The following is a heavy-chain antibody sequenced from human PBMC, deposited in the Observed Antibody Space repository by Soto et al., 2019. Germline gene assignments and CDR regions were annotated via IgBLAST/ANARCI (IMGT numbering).Heavy chain of an antibody. J-gene: IGHJ4*02. CDR2: INAGNGNT. CDR1: GYTFTSYA. CDR3: ARMYSSGWYFSSGNSDY. Sequence: ASVKVSCKGSGYTFTSYAMHWVRQAPGQRLEWMGWINAGNGNTKYSQKFQGRVTITRDTSASTAYMELSSLRSEDTAVYYCARMYSSGWYFSSGNSDYWGQGTLVTVSS. D-gene: IGHD6-19*01. V-gene: IGHV1-3*01.